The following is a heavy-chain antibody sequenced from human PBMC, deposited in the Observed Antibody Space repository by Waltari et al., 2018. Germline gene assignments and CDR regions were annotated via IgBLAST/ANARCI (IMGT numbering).Heavy chain of an antibody. V-gene: IGHV3-48*03. CDR1: GFIFNSYE. CDR2: ISGTGSAI. D-gene: IGHD6-13*01. CDR3: ARETKLAD. J-gene: IGHJ4*02. Sequence: EVQLVESGGTLVQPGGSLRLSCAASGFIFNSYEMIWVRQAPGKGLEWVSYISGTGSAIYYGDSVKSRFTVSRDNTKNSVFLQMNSLRAEDTAVYYCARETKLADWGQGTLVTVSS.